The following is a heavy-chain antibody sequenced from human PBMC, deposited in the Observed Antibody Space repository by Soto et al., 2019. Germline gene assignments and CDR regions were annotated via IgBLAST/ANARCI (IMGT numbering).Heavy chain of an antibody. CDR3: ARLPDYGDYDLEF. Sequence: SETLSLTCTVSGGSISSGSYFWGWIRKPPGKGLEWIGSIYYSGSTYYNSSLKSRVTISVDTSKNQFSLKLSSVTAADTSVYFCARLPDYGDYDLEFWGQGTQVTVSS. V-gene: IGHV4-39*01. D-gene: IGHD4-17*01. J-gene: IGHJ4*02. CDR2: IYYSGST. CDR1: GGSISSGSYF.